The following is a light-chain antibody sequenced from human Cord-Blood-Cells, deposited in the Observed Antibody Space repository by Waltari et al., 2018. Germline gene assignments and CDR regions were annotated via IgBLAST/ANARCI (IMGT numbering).Light chain of an antibody. V-gene: IGKV3-15*01. CDR2: GAS. CDR1: QSVSSN. Sequence: EIVTTQSPLTLSVSPGERATLSCRASQSVSSNLAWYQQKPGQAPRLLIYGASTRATGIPARFSGSGSGTEFTLTISSLQSEDFAVYYCQQYNNWPLTFGGGTKVEIK. J-gene: IGKJ4*01. CDR3: QQYNNWPLT.